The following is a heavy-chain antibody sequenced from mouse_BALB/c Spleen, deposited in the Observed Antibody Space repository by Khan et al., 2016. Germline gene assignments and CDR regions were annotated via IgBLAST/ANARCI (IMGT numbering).Heavy chain of an antibody. CDR2: INTYSGES. D-gene: IGHD1-1*01. J-gene: IGHJ1*01. CDR3: ARDRYYYGSSRYFDV. CDR1: GYTFTNYG. Sequence: QCQLVQSGPELKKPGKTVKISCKASGYTFTNYGMNWVKQAPGKGLKWMGWINTYSGESTYADDFKGRFAFSLETSANTAYLQLNNLKNEDTATYVCARDRYYYGSSRYFDVWGAGTTVTVSS. V-gene: IGHV9-3-1*01.